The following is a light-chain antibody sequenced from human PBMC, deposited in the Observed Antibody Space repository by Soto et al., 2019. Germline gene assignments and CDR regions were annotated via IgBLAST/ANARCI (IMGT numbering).Light chain of an antibody. CDR2: RNN. CDR3: AAWDDSLSGVL. CDR1: SSNIGSYY. J-gene: IGLJ2*01. Sequence: QSVLAQPPSASGTPGQRVTISCSGSSSNIGSYYVFWYQQLPGTAPKLLIYRNNQRPSGVPDRFSASKSSTSASLAISGLRSEDEADYYCAAWDDSLSGVLFGGGTKLTVL. V-gene: IGLV1-47*01.